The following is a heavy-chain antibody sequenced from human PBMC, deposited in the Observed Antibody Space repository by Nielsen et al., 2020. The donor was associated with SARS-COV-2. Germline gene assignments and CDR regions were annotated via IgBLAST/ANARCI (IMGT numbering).Heavy chain of an antibody. CDR3: AKDGARGDYGYFDY. Sequence: GGSLRLSCAASGFTFSSYGMHWVRQAPGKGLEWVAVIWYDGSNKYYADSVKGRFTISRDNSKNTLYLQMNSLRAEDTAVYYCAKDGARGDYGYFDYWGQGTLVTVSS. D-gene: IGHD4-17*01. J-gene: IGHJ4*02. V-gene: IGHV3-33*06. CDR1: GFTFSSYG. CDR2: IWYDGSNK.